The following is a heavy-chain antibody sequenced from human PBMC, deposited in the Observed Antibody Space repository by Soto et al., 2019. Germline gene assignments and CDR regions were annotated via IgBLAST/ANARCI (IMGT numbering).Heavy chain of an antibody. V-gene: IGHV4-39*01. CDR1: GGSISSSSYY. CDR2: IYYSGST. CDR3: ARRDTAMVTLDY. J-gene: IGHJ4*02. D-gene: IGHD5-18*01. Sequence: SSETLSLTCTVSGGSISSSSYYWGWIRQPPGKGLEWIGSIYYSGSTYYNPSLKSRVTISVDTSKNQFSLKLSSVTAADTAVYYCARRDTAMVTLDYWGQGTLVTVSS.